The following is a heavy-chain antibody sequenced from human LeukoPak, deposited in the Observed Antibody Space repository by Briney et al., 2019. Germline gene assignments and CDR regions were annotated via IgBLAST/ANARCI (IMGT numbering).Heavy chain of an antibody. Sequence: SETLSLTCAVSGASISSTNWWSWVRPPPGKGLEWIGEIYHSGSTNYNPSLKSRVTISVDKSKNQFSLKLSSVTAADTAVYYCARHQGWLQWEYWGQGTLVTVSS. CDR3: ARHQGWLQWEY. CDR1: GASISSTNW. J-gene: IGHJ4*02. CDR2: IYHSGST. D-gene: IGHD5-24*01. V-gene: IGHV4-4*02.